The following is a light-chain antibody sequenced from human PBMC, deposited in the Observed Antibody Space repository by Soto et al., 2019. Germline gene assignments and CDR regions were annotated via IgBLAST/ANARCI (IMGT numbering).Light chain of an antibody. CDR2: DAS. J-gene: IGKJ4*01. Sequence: ETVLTQSPATLSLSPGERAILSCRASQSVSSYLAWYQQKPGQAPRLLISDASNRATGIPDRFSGSGSGTDFTLTISSLEPEDFAVYYCQQRSSWPLTFAGGTKVEIK. CDR3: QQRSSWPLT. CDR1: QSVSSY. V-gene: IGKV3-11*01.